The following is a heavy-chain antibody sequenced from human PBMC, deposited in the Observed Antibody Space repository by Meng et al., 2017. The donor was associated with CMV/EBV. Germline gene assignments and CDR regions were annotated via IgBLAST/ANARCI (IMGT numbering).Heavy chain of an antibody. Sequence: FEFRRYAMKWVRQAPGKGLEWVAVISYDERDTFYADSVKGRFTISRDNSKSTLYLQMDSLRDEDTAVYYCAYRGIVIPSGLQEYFQKWGQGTLVTVSS. V-gene: IGHV3-30*04. CDR1: FEFRRYA. J-gene: IGHJ1*01. CDR2: ISYDERDT. CDR3: AYRGIVIPSGLQEYFQK. D-gene: IGHD6-19*01.